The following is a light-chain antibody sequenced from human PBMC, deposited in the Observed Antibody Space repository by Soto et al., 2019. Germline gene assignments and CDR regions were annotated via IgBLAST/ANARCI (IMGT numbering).Light chain of an antibody. CDR3: QQYGSSRT. CDR1: QSVSSSY. J-gene: IGKJ1*01. Sequence: EIVLTQSPGTLPLSPGERATLSCRASQSVSSSYLAWYQQKPGQAPRLLIYGGSSRATGIPDRFSGSGSGTDFTLTLSRLEPEDFAVYYFQQYGSSRTFGQGTKVEIK. V-gene: IGKV3-20*01. CDR2: GGS.